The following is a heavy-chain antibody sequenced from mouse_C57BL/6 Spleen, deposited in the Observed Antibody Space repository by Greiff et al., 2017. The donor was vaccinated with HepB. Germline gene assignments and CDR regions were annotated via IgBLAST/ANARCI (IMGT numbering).Heavy chain of an antibody. Sequence: QVQLQQPGAELVRPGSSVELSCKASGYTFTSYWMDWVKQRPGQGLEWIGNIYPSDSETHYNQKFKDKATLTVDKSSSTAYMQLSGLTSEDSAVYYCARVDAMDYWGQGTSVTVSS. CDR1: GYTFTSYW. J-gene: IGHJ4*01. V-gene: IGHV1-61*01. CDR2: IYPSDSET. CDR3: ARVDAMDY.